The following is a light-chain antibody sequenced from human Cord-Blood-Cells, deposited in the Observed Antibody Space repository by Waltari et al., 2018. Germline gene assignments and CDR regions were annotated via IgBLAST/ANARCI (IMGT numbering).Light chain of an antibody. V-gene: IGKV3-20*01. CDR2: GAS. J-gene: IGKJ4*01. Sequence: DIVLTQSPGTLSLSPGARATISCRASQSVSSSYLAWYQQKPGQAPRLLIYGASSRATGIPDRFSGSGSGTDFTLTISRLEPEDFAVYYCQQYGSSPLTFGGGTKVEIK. CDR1: QSVSSSY. CDR3: QQYGSSPLT.